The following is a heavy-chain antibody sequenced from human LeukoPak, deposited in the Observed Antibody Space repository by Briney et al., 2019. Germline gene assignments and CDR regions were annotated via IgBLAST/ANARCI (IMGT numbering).Heavy chain of an antibody. CDR1: GGSFSGSY. CDR2: IKYSGST. CDR3: ARRRTGIDY. Sequence: PSETLSLTCVIYGGSFSGSYWRWIRQPPGKGLEWIGEIKYSGSTTYNPSLKSRVTISADTSKNQFSLKLSSVTAADTAVYYCARRRTGIDYWGQGTLVTVSS. J-gene: IGHJ4*02. V-gene: IGHV4-34*01. D-gene: IGHD4-17*01.